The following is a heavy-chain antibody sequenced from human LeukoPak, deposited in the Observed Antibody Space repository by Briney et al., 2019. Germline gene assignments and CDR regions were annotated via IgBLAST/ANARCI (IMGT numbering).Heavy chain of an antibody. CDR3: ARGQITGTTGSGY. CDR2: INHSGGT. CDR1: GGSFSGYY. V-gene: IGHV4-34*01. Sequence: PSETLSLTCAVYGGSFSGYYWSWIRQPPGKGLEWIGEINHSGGTNYNPSLKSRVTISVDTSKNQFSLKLSSVTAADTAVYYCARGQITGTTGSGYWGQGTLVTVSS. D-gene: IGHD1-20*01. J-gene: IGHJ4*02.